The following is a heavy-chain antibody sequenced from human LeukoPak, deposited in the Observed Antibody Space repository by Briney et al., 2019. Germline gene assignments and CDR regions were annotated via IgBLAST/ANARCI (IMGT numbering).Heavy chain of an antibody. Sequence: GGSLRLSCAASGFTFSSYGMHWVRQAPGKGLEWVAVIWYDGSNKYYADSVKGRFTISRDNSKNTLYLQMNSLSAEDTAVYYCARDSSGPMWFDPWGQGTLVTVSS. CDR2: IWYDGSNK. J-gene: IGHJ5*02. CDR1: GFTFSSYG. V-gene: IGHV3-33*01. D-gene: IGHD3-22*01. CDR3: ARDSSGPMWFDP.